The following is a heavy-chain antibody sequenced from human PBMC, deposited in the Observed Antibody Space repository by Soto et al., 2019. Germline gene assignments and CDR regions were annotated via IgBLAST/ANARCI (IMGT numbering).Heavy chain of an antibody. J-gene: IGHJ3*02. CDR2: ISSSSSYI. V-gene: IGHV3-21*01. CDR1: GFTFSSYS. D-gene: IGHD5-12*01. CDR3: ARDKEVAPAEKNFDI. Sequence: EVQLVESGGGLVKPGGSLRLSCAASGFTFSSYSMNWVRQAPGKGLEWVSSISSSSSYIYYADSVKGRFTISRDNAKNSLYLQMNSLRAEDTAVYYCARDKEVAPAEKNFDIWGQGTMVTVSS.